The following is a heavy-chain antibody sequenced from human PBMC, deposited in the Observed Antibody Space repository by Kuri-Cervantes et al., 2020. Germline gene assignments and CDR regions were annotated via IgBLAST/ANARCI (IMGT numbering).Heavy chain of an antibody. CDR2: IDWDDDK. CDR3: THSIVGTAQH. V-gene: IGHV2-70*12. CDR1: GFSLTTSGMC. Sequence: SGPTLVKPTETLTLTCTFSGFSLTTSGMCVSWIRQSPGQAPEWLARIDWDDDKLYSASLKTRLTISKDDSKNQVVLTMTSMDPLDTATYWCTHSIVGTAQHWGQGTLVTVSS. D-gene: IGHD1-26*01. J-gene: IGHJ1*01.